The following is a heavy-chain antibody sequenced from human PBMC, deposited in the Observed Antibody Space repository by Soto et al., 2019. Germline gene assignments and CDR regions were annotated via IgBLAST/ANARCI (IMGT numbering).Heavy chain of an antibody. CDR3: ARLRLENYYYYYGMDV. V-gene: IGHV4-59*08. J-gene: IGHJ6*02. D-gene: IGHD1-1*01. CDR1: GGSISSYY. Sequence: SETLSLTCTVSGGSISSYYWSWIRQPPGKGLEWIGYIYYSGSTNYNPSLKSRVTISVDTSKNQFSLKLSSVTAADTAVYYCARLRLENYYYYYGMDVWGQGTTVTAP. CDR2: IYYSGST.